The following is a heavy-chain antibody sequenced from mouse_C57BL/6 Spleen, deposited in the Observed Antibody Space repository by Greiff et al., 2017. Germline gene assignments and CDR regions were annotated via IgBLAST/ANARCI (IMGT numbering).Heavy chain of an antibody. V-gene: IGHV1-76*01. CDR1: GYTFTDYY. D-gene: IGHD2-5*01. J-gene: IGHJ4*01. CDR2: IYPGSGNT. CDR3: ARGNSNYAYAMDD. Sequence: QVQLQQSGAELVRPGASVKLSCKASGYTFTDYYINWVKQRPGQGLEWIARIYPGSGNTYYNEKFKGKATLTAEKSSRTADMQLSSLTSEDSAVYCCARGNSNYAYAMDDWGQGTSVTVSS.